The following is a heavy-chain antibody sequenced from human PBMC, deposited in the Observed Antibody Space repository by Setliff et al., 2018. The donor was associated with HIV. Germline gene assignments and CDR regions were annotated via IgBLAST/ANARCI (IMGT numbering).Heavy chain of an antibody. V-gene: IGHV1-18*01. CDR1: GYTFISYS. CDR3: ARSVAENYYYYYMDV. Sequence: ASVKVSCKASGYTFISYSISWVRQAPGQGLEWMGWISAYNGNTNYAQKLQGRVTMTTDTSTSTAYMELRSLRSDDTAVYYCARSVAENYYYYYMDVWGKGATVTVSS. CDR2: ISAYNGNT. J-gene: IGHJ6*03.